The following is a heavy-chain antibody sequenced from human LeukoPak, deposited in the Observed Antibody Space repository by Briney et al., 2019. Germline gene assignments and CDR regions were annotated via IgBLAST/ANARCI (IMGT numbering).Heavy chain of an antibody. CDR1: GFTFSGSP. CDR3: AREGSAGTTGHFDY. CDR2: IRSKADNYAT. V-gene: IGHV3-73*01. Sequence: PGGSLILSCAASGFTFSGSPILWVRQASGKGLEWVGRIRSKADNYATAYAASVQGRCTISRDDSKSTAYLQLNSLKTEDTAVYYCAREGSAGTTGHFDYWGQGTLVTVSS. D-gene: IGHD1-1*01. J-gene: IGHJ4*02.